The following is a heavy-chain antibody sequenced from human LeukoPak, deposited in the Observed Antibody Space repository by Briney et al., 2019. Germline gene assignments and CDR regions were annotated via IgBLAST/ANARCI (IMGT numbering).Heavy chain of an antibody. D-gene: IGHD2-2*02. CDR2: IYYSGST. CDR3: ARRRYCSSTSCYIYYYGMDV. J-gene: IGHJ6*02. V-gene: IGHV4-39*01. Sequence: SETLSLTCTVSGGSISSSSYYWGWLRQPPGKGLEWIGSIYYSGSTYYNPSLKSRVTISVDTSKNQFSLKLSSVTAADTAVYYCARRRYCSSTSCYIYYYGMDVWGQGTTVTVSS. CDR1: GGSISSSSYY.